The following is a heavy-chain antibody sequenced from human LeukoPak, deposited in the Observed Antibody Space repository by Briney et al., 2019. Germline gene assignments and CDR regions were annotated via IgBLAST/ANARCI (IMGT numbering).Heavy chain of an antibody. Sequence: QSGGSLRLSCAASGFTFSSDWMSWVRQAPGKGLEWVANIKQDGSEKYYVDSVKGRLTISRDNAKNSLYLQMNSLRAAETAVYYCARDVRLGYCSGGSCAGVAFDIWGQGTMVTVSS. J-gene: IGHJ3*02. CDR1: GFTFSSDW. CDR2: IKQDGSEK. D-gene: IGHD2-15*01. V-gene: IGHV3-7*03. CDR3: ARDVRLGYCSGGSCAGVAFDI.